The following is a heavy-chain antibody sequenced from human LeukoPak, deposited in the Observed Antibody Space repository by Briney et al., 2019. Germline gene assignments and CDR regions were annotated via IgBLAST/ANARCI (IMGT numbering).Heavy chain of an antibody. CDR2: IYSSGST. CDR3: ARDYDVLTAYPPTQLFDP. D-gene: IGHD3-9*01. V-gene: IGHV4-61*02. CDR1: GDSISSGSYS. Sequence: PSQTLSLTCTVSGDSISSGSYSWNWIRQPAGKGLEWIGRIYSSGSTNYNPSLKSRVTISVDTSKNQFSLQLSSVTAADTAVYYCARDYDVLTAYPPTQLFDPWGQGTLVTVSS. J-gene: IGHJ5*02.